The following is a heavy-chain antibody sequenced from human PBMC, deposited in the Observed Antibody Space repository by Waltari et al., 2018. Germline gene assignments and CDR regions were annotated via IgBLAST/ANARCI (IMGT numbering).Heavy chain of an antibody. J-gene: IGHJ4*02. CDR2: NNPNTGGT. CDR1: GYTFSDYY. CDR3: GRVDSGSYTSLDY. Sequence: QVQLVQSGAEVKKPGASVKVSCKASGYTFSDYYMHWVRQAPGQGLEWSGWNNPNTGGTNYAQRFQGRVAMTRNTSITTAYMELTGLKYDDAAVYYCGRVDSGSYTSLDYWGQGTLVTVSS. V-gene: IGHV1-2*02. D-gene: IGHD1-26*01.